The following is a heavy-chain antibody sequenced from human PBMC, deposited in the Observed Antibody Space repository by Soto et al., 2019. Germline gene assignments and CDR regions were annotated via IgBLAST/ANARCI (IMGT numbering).Heavy chain of an antibody. J-gene: IGHJ4*02. Sequence: HPGGSLRLSCAASGFSFTTSWMNWVRQAPGKGLEWVANVNTDGSKTYYMESAKGRFTVSRDNARNSLSLQMNSLRVEDTAVYHCTRGSLNEPPFYWGQGVLVTVSS. CDR1: GFSFTTSW. CDR3: TRGSLNEPPFY. CDR2: VNTDGSKT. V-gene: IGHV3-7*01.